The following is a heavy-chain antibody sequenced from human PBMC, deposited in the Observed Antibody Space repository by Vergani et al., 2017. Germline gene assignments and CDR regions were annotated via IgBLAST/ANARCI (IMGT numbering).Heavy chain of an antibody. Sequence: QVQLVQSGAEVKKPGSSVKVSCKASGGTFSSYTISWVRQAPGQGLEWMGRIIPILGIANYAQKFQGRVTITADKSTSTAYMELSSLRSEDTAVYYCARDVGMTTVVTGXFDYWGQGTLVTVSS. CDR3: ARDVGMTTVVTGXFDY. D-gene: IGHD4-23*01. CDR1: GGTFSSYT. CDR2: IIPILGIA. V-gene: IGHV1-69*08. J-gene: IGHJ4*02.